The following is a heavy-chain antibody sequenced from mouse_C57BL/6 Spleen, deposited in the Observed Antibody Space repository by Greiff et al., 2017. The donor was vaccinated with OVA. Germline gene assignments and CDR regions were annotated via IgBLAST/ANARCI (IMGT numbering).Heavy chain of an antibody. V-gene: IGHV1-63*01. Sequence: VKLQESGAELVRPGTSVKMSCKASGYTFTNYWIGWAKQRPGHGLEWIGDIYPGGGYTNYNEKFKGKATLTADKSSSTAYMQFSSLTSEDSAIYYCARERLYGSSYEGAMDYWGQGTSVTVSS. J-gene: IGHJ4*01. D-gene: IGHD1-1*01. CDR3: ARERLYGSSYEGAMDY. CDR1: GYTFTNYW. CDR2: IYPGGGYT.